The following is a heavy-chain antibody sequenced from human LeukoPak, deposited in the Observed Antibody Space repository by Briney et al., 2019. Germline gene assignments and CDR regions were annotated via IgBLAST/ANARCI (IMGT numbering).Heavy chain of an antibody. CDR2: IHWNGGRT. CDR3: ARVYYSNSYDYWYFDL. Sequence: PGGSLRLSCAASGFTFDNYGINWVRQAPGKGLEWVSRIHWNGGRTGYADSVKGRFTISRDNAKNSLYLQMNSLRVEDTAVYYCARVYYSNSYDYWYFDLWGRGTLVTVSS. CDR1: GFTFDNYG. J-gene: IGHJ2*01. D-gene: IGHD6-13*01. V-gene: IGHV3-20*04.